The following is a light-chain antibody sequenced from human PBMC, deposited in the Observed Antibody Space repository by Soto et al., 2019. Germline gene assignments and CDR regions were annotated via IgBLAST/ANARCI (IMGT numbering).Light chain of an antibody. CDR1: SSDIGAYDY. CDR3: SSYTTTTPVI. J-gene: IGLJ2*01. Sequence: QSALTQPASVSGSPGQSVTISCTGTSSDIGAYDYVSWYQQYPGKAPKLVISYVDDRPSGVSDRFSGSKSGNTASLTISGLQAEDEADYYCSSYTTTTPVIFGGGTKLT. V-gene: IGLV2-14*03. CDR2: YVD.